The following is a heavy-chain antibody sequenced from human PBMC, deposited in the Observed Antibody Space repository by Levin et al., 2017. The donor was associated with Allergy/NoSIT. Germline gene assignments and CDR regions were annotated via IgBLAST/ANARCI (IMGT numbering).Heavy chain of an antibody. CDR1: GFIFGPYS. V-gene: IGHV3-48*02. CDR2: ISTGSRTI. CDR3: ARDASGWYDY. J-gene: IGHJ4*02. Sequence: GGSLRLSCAASGFIFGPYSMNWVRQAPGKGLEWVAYISTGSRTIYYADSVKGRFTISRDDAKNSLYLQMNSLRDEDTAVYYCARDASGWYDYWGQGTLVTVSS. D-gene: IGHD6-19*01.